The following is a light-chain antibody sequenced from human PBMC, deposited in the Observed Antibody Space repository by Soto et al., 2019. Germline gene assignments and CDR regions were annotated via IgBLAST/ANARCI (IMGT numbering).Light chain of an antibody. V-gene: IGLV2-8*01. CDR3: SSYAGSSNV. CDR2: EVN. CDR1: SSDVGGYNY. J-gene: IGLJ1*01. Sequence: QSVLTQPPSASGSPVQSFTISCTGTSSDVGGYNYVSWYQQHPGKAPKLMIYEVNKRPSGVPDRFSGSKSGNTASLTVSGLQAEDEADYYCSSYAGSSNVFGTGTKSPS.